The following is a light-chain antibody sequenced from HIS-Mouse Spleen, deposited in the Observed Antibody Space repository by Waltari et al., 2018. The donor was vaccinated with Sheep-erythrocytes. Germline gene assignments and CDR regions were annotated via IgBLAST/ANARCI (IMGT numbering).Light chain of an antibody. CDR2: LGS. CDR3: MQALQTPLT. J-gene: IGKJ4*01. V-gene: IGKV2-28*01. Sequence: TPAKSPSISCRSSQSLLHSNGYNYLDWYLQKPGQSPQLLIYLGSNRASGVPDRFSGSGSGTDFTLKISRVEAEDVGVYYCMQALQTPLTFGGGTKVEIK. CDR1: QSLLHSNGYNY.